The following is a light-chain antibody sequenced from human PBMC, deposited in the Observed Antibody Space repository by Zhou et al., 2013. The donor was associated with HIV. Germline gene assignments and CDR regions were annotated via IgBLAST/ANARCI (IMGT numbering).Light chain of an antibody. J-gene: IGKJ2*01. V-gene: IGKV3-11*01. Sequence: EIVLTQSPGTLSLSPGERATLSCRASQYMDVNYLAWYQQRPGQAPRLLIYGASSRATGIPARFSGSGSETNFTLTISSLEPEDFAVYYCQQRSSWPPYTFGQGTKLEIK. CDR1: QYMDVNY. CDR2: GAS. CDR3: QQRSSWPPYT.